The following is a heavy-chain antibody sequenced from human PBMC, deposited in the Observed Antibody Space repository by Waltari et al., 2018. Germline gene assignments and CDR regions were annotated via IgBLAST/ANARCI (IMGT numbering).Heavy chain of an antibody. Sequence: EVQLVESGGGLVQPGGSLRLSCAASGFTFGNSWMTWVRHTPGKGLEFVANIRKDGNEKNYMDSVRGRFTISRDNTNNLLFLQMNSLRAEDTAMYYCVRDPEYGAFDIWGLGTMVAVSS. V-gene: IGHV3-7*01. CDR1: GFTFGNSW. D-gene: IGHD2-2*01. CDR3: VRDPEYGAFDI. J-gene: IGHJ3*02. CDR2: IRKDGNEK.